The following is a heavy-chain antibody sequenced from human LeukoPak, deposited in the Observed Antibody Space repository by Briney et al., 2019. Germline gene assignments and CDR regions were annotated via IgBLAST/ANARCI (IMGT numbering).Heavy chain of an antibody. J-gene: IGHJ4*02. CDR1: GDSFSSYSAA. V-gene: IGHV6-1*01. CDR3: ARDLSSGWYYFDY. CDR2: TYYWSKLYN. Sequence: SQTLSLTCAISGDSFSSYSAAWNWVRQSPSRGLEWLGRTYYWSKLYNDYAVSVKGLITINPDTSKNQFSLQLNSVTPEDTAVYYCARDLSSGWYYFDYWGQGTLVTVSS. D-gene: IGHD6-19*01.